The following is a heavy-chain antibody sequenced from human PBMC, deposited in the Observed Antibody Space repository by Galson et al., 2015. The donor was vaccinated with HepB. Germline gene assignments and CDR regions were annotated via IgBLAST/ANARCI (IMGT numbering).Heavy chain of an antibody. CDR1: GYSITVNH. Sequence: VKVSCKASGYSITVNHLYWVRQAPGQGLESMGWIDPNSGATHYGQKFQGRVTMTRDTSISTAYMELSSLESDDTAVYYCARELGINAFDVWGQGTMVTVSS. V-gene: IGHV1-2*02. J-gene: IGHJ3*01. CDR2: IDPNSGAT. CDR3: ARELGINAFDV. D-gene: IGHD3-16*01.